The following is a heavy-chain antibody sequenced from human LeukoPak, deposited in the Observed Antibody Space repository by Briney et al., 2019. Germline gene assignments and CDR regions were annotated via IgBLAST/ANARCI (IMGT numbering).Heavy chain of an antibody. D-gene: IGHD3-22*01. CDR2: ISWNSGSI. CDR3: AKDIGSSGYIGDAFDI. Sequence: PGGSLRLSCAASGFNFDAYAMHWVRQAPGKGLEWVSGISWNSGSIGYADSVKGRFTISRDNAKNSLYLQMNSLRAEDTALYYCAKDIGSSGYIGDAFDIWGQGTMVTVSS. J-gene: IGHJ3*02. CDR1: GFNFDAYA. V-gene: IGHV3-9*01.